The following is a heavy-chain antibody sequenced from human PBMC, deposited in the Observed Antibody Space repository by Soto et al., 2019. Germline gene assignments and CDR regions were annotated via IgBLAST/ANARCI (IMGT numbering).Heavy chain of an antibody. CDR1: GGSISVYY. J-gene: IGHJ4*02. D-gene: IGHD1-26*01. CDR3: ARGVGSSPPRY. Sequence: SETLSLTCTISGGSISVYYWSWVRQPPGHELEWIGYIYASGSPYYNPSLRSRVTISADTSKNQISLKLTSPTAADTAVYYCARGVGSSPPRYWDRGTLVXXXX. V-gene: IGHV4-59*01. CDR2: IYASGSP.